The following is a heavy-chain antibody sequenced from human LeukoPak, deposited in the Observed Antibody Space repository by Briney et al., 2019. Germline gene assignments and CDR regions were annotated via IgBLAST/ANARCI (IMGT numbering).Heavy chain of an antibody. V-gene: IGHV3-23*01. Sequence: GGSLRLSCAASGFTFSSYGLTWVRQAPGKGLEWLSTISGSGGNTYYADSVKGRFTISRDNSKNTLYLQMNSLRVEDTAIYYCAKGAYYGDWGQGTLVTVSS. CDR1: GFTFSSYG. CDR2: ISGSGGNT. J-gene: IGHJ4*02. D-gene: IGHD3-3*01. CDR3: AKGAYYGD.